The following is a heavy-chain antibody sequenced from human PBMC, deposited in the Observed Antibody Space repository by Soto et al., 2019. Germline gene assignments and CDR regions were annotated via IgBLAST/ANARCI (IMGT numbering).Heavy chain of an antibody. CDR3: ARERGGYSSDY. CDR2: IGIGSSTK. D-gene: IGHD2-15*01. J-gene: IGHJ4*02. V-gene: IGHV3-48*01. CDR1: GFTFRNYG. Sequence: PGGSLRLSCAASGFTFRNYGMNWVRQAPGKGLEWVSYIGIGSSTKYYADSVKGRFTISRDNAKNSLYLQMNSLRAEDTAVYYCARERGGYSSDYWGQGTLVTVSS.